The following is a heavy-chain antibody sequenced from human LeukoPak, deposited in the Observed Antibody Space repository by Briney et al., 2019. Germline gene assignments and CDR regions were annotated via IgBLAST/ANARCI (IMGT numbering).Heavy chain of an antibody. CDR2: INPNSGGT. D-gene: IGHD3-16*01. CDR3: ARGDRRGGGVTSDFQH. CDR1: GYTFTGYY. V-gene: IGHV1-2*04. Sequence: ASVKVSCKASGYTFTGYYMHWVRQAPGQGLEWMGWINPNSGGTNYAQKFQGWVTMTRDTSISTAYMELSRLRSDDTAVYYCARGDRRGGGVTSDFQHWGQGTPVTVSS. J-gene: IGHJ1*01.